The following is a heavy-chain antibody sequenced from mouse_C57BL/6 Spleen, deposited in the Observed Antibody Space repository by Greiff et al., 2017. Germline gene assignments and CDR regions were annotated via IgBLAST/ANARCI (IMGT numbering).Heavy chain of an antibody. CDR2: INPGSGGT. J-gene: IGHJ2*01. Sequence: QVQLQQSGAELVRPGTSVKVSCKASGYAFTNYLIEWVKQRPGQGLEWIGVINPGSGGTNYNEKFKGKVTLTADKSSSTSYMQLSRLTSEDSTVYFCARSNWAFDYGGQGTTLTVSS. CDR3: ARSNWAFDY. D-gene: IGHD4-1*01. V-gene: IGHV1-54*01. CDR1: GYAFTNYL.